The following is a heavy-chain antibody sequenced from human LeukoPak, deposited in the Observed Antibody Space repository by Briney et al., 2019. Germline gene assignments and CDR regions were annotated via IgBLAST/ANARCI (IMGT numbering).Heavy chain of an antibody. CDR3: ARYAGYGAFFDY. V-gene: IGHV4-59*08. CDR1: GGSISSYY. J-gene: IGHJ4*02. CDR2: IYYSGST. D-gene: IGHD4-17*01. Sequence: PSETLSLTCTVSGGSISSYYWSWIRQPPGKGLEWIGYIYYSGSTNYNPSLKSRVTISVDTSKNHFSLKLSYVTAADTAVYYCARYAGYGAFFDYWGQGTLVTVSS.